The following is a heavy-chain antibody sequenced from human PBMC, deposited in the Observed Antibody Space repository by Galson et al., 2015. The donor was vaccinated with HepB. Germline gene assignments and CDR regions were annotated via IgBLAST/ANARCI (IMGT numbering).Heavy chain of an antibody. V-gene: IGHV3-21*01. CDR3: ARDRKSYGDYGSYYYGMDV. Sequence: SLRLSCAASGFTFSSYSMNWVRQAPGKGLEWVSSISSSSSYIYYADSVKGRFTISRDNAKNSLYLQMNSLRAEDTAVYYCARDRKSYGDYGSYYYGMDVWGQGTTVTVSS. J-gene: IGHJ6*02. D-gene: IGHD4-17*01. CDR2: ISSSSSYI. CDR1: GFTFSSYS.